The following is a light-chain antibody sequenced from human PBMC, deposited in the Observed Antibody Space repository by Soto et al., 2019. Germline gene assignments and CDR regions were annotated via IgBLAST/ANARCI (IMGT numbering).Light chain of an antibody. Sequence: AIRMTQSPSSLSASTGDRVTITCRASQGISSYLAWYQQKPGKAPKLLIYAASTLQSGVPSRFSGSGSGTDFTLTISCLQSEDFATYYCQQYYSYPPMYTFGQGTKVDIK. CDR3: QQYYSYPPMYT. V-gene: IGKV1-8*01. J-gene: IGKJ2*01. CDR1: QGISSY. CDR2: AAS.